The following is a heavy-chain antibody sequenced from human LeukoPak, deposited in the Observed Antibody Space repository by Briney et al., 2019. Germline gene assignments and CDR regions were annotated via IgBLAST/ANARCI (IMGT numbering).Heavy chain of an antibody. V-gene: IGHV4-59*01. CDR1: GGSISSFH. Sequence: PSETLSLTCTVSGGSISSFHWSWIRQPPGRGLEWIGYIYYSGSTNCNPSLKSRVTISVDTSKNQFSLKLSSVTAADTAVYYCARRAYSSGYYFFDYRGQGALVTVSS. J-gene: IGHJ4*02. CDR3: ARRAYSSGYYFFDY. CDR2: IYYSGST. D-gene: IGHD6-19*01.